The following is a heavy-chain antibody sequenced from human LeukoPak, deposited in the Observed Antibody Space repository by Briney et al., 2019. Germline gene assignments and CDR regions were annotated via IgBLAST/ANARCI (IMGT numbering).Heavy chain of an antibody. CDR3: TLRGGDPMRGHWFDP. CDR1: QYTRSESY. CDR2: FEPESGKT. V-gene: IGHV1-24*01. D-gene: IGHD2-21*02. Sequence: AAVKVSCKISQYTRSESYIHWVRQGPGKGLELMGSFEPESGKTLYAEKLQGRVRMTEDTAADTAYMELNSLTSDDTAVYYCTLRGGDPMRGHWFDPWGQGTLVTVRS. J-gene: IGHJ5*02.